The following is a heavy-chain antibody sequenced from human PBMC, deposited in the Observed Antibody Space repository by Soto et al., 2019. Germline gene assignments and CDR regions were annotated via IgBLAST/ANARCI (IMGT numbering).Heavy chain of an antibody. CDR2: IIPIFGTA. Sequence: GASVKVSCKASGGTFISYAISWVRQAPGQGLEWMGGIIPIFGTANYAQKFQGRVTITADESTSTAYMELSSPRSEDTAVYYCARGSEGSSSLLASYYYGMDVWGQGTTVTVSS. J-gene: IGHJ6*02. CDR3: ARGSEGSSSLLASYYYGMDV. D-gene: IGHD3-10*01. CDR1: GGTFISYA. V-gene: IGHV1-69*13.